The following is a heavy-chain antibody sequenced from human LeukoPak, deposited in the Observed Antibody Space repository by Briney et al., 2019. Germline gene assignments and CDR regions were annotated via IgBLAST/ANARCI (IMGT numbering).Heavy chain of an antibody. D-gene: IGHD5-12*01. V-gene: IGHV3-30*03. J-gene: IGHJ4*02. Sequence: GGSLRLSCAASGFTFSSYGMHWVRQAPGKGLEWVAVISYDGSNKYYADSVKGRFTISRDNSKNTLYLQMNSLRAEDTAVYYCASLPARSDGYNYRWGQGTLVTVSS. CDR1: GFTFSSYG. CDR3: ASLPARSDGYNYR. CDR2: ISYDGSNK.